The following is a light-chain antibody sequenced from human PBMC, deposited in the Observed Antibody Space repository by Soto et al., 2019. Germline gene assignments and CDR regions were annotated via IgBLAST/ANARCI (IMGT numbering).Light chain of an antibody. J-gene: IGLJ2*01. Sequence: QSVLTQPASVSRSPGQSITISCTGTSSDVGGYNYVSWYQQHPGKAPKLMIYDVSNRPSGVSNRFSGSKSGNTASLTISGLQAEDEADYYCSSHTSSSTVVFRGWTQLTVL. V-gene: IGLV2-14*01. CDR1: SSDVGGYNY. CDR3: SSHTSSSTVV. CDR2: DVS.